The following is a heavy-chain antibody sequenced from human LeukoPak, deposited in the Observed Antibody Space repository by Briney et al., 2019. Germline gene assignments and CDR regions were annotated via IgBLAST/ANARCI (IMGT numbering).Heavy chain of an antibody. Sequence: KSGGSLRLSCAVYGFTFSNAWMSWVRQAPGKGLEWVGRIKSKTDGGTTDYAAPVKGRCTISRDDSKNTLYLQMNSLRAEDTAVYYCARSSYTAMAKYYFDYWGQGTQVTVSS. CDR1: GFTFSNAW. V-gene: IGHV3-15*01. J-gene: IGHJ4*02. D-gene: IGHD5-18*01. CDR3: ARSSYTAMAKYYFDY. CDR2: IKSKTDGGTT.